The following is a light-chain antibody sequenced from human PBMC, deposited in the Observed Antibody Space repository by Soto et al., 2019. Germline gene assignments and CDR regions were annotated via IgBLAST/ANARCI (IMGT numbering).Light chain of an antibody. Sequence: DIQMTQSPSSLSASVGDRVTIACRASQDISNSLAWYQQKPGKVPKLLIHTASILQSGVPSRFSGSGSGTDFTLTISGLQPEDVATYYCQRHNSVPLTFGGGTKVEIK. CDR3: QRHNSVPLT. V-gene: IGKV1-27*01. J-gene: IGKJ4*01. CDR1: QDISNS. CDR2: TAS.